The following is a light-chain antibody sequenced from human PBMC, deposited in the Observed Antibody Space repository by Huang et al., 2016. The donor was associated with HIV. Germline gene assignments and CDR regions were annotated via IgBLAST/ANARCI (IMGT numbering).Light chain of an antibody. CDR1: QNIGNS. CDR2: YAS. J-gene: IGKJ2*01. CDR3: HQSSSLPYT. Sequence: EIVLTQSPDFQSVTPKEKITITCRASQNIGNSLHWYQQKPDQSPQLLIKYASQTISGVPSRFSGSGSGTDFTLTINTPEAGDAATYYCHQSSSLPYTFGQGTKLDIK. V-gene: IGKV6-21*02.